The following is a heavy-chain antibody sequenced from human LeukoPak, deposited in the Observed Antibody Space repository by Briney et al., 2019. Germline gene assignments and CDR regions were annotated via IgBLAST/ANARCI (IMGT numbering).Heavy chain of an antibody. Sequence: SVKVSCKASGGTFSGYAINWVRQAPGQGLEWMGGIIPIFRTSNCAQRFQGRVTISADESTSTAYMELSSLRSGDTAVYYCASPMVYDTYYYYHGMDVWGQGTTVTVSS. CDR3: ASPMVYDTYYYYHGMDV. CDR1: GGTFSGYA. V-gene: IGHV1-69*13. CDR2: IIPIFRTS. J-gene: IGHJ6*02. D-gene: IGHD2-8*01.